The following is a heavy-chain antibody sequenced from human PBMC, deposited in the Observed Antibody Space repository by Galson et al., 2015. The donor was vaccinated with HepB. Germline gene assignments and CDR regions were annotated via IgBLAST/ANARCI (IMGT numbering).Heavy chain of an antibody. CDR1: GFTFSSYA. J-gene: IGHJ5*02. CDR2: ISYDGSNK. V-gene: IGHV3-30-3*01. CDR3: ASGNWFDP. Sequence: SLRLSCAASGFTFSSYAMHWVRQAPGKGLEWVAVISYDGSNKYYADSVKGRFTISRDNSKNTLYLQTNSLRAEDTAVYYCASGNWFDPWGQGTLVTVSS.